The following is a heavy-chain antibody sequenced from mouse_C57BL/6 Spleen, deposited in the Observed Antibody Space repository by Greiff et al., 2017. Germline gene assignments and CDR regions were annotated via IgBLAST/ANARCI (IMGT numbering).Heavy chain of an antibody. CDR3: AMSRYDYDEWYFDV. CDR2: IHPSDSDT. J-gene: IGHJ1*03. V-gene: IGHV1-74*01. Sequence: QVQLQQPGAELVKPGASVKVSCKASGYTFTSYWMHWVKQRPGQGLEWIGRIHPSDSDTNYNQKFTGKATLTVDKSSSTAYMQLSSLTSEDSAVYYCAMSRYDYDEWYFDVWGTGTPVTVSS. CDR1: GYTFTSYW. D-gene: IGHD2-4*01.